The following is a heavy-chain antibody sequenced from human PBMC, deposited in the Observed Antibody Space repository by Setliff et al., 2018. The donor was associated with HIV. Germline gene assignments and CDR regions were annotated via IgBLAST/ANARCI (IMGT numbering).Heavy chain of an antibody. Sequence: GESLKISCKGSGYSFTNYWIGWVRQVPGKGLEWMGIIYPGDSDTRYSPPFHGQVTISADKSISTAYLQWSSLKASDTAMYYCARSGTGYSSSWDVPDFDYWGQGTLVTVSS. V-gene: IGHV5-51*01. J-gene: IGHJ4*02. CDR2: IYPGDSDT. D-gene: IGHD6-13*01. CDR1: GYSFTNYW. CDR3: ARSGTGYSSSWDVPDFDY.